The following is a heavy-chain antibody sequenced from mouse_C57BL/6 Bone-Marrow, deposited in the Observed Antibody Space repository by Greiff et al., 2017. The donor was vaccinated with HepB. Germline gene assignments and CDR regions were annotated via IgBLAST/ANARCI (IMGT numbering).Heavy chain of an antibody. J-gene: IGHJ3*01. D-gene: IGHD1-1*01. CDR3: AKKGGNPYCCGSSHPFAY. CDR1: GYTFTSYG. V-gene: IGHV1-81*01. CDR2: IYPRSGNT. Sequence: QVQLKQSGAELARPGASVKLSCKASGYTFTSYGIRWVKQRPGQGLEWIGEIYPRSGNTYYNEKFKGKATLTEDKSSSTAYMELRSLTSEDSAVYFGAKKGGNPYCCGSSHPFAYWGQGTLVTVSA.